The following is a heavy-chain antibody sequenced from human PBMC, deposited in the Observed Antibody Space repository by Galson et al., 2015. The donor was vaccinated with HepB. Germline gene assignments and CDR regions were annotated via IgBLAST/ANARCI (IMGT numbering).Heavy chain of an antibody. CDR3: ARGSPKYYYDSSGYRKQNWYFDL. D-gene: IGHD3-22*01. CDR2: TYYRSKWYN. J-gene: IGHJ2*01. Sequence: CAISGDSVSSHSAAWNWIRQSPSRGLEWLGRTYYRSKWYNDYAVSVKSRITINPDTSKNQFSLQLNSVTPEDTAVYYCARGSPKYYYDSSGYRKQNWYFDLWGRGTLVTVSS. CDR1: GDSVSSHSAA. V-gene: IGHV6-1*01.